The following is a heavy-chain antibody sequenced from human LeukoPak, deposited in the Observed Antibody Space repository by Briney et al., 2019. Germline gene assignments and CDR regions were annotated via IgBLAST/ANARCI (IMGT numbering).Heavy chain of an antibody. V-gene: IGHV3-30*04. CDR1: GFTFSSYA. J-gene: IGHJ4*02. CDR3: ARVTWLSAAGTEGNFDY. D-gene: IGHD6-13*01. Sequence: PGGSLRLSCAASGFTFSSYAMHWVRQAPGKGLEWVAVISYDGSNKYYADSVKGRFTISRHNAKNSLYLQMDSLRAEDTAVYYCARVTWLSAAGTEGNFDYWGQGTLVTVSS. CDR2: ISYDGSNK.